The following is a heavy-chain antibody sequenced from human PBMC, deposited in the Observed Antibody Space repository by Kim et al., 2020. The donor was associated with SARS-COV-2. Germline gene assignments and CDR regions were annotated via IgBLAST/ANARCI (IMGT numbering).Heavy chain of an antibody. CDR2: IIPIFGTA. D-gene: IGHD3-22*01. V-gene: IGHV1-69*13. CDR1: GGTFSSYA. Sequence: SVKVSCKASGGTFSSYAISWVRQAPGQGLEWMGGIIPIFGTANYAQKFQGRVTITADESTSTAYMELSSLRSEYTAVYYCARIGGDYYDSSGYYRDWGQGTLVTVSS. CDR3: ARIGGDYYDSSGYYRD. J-gene: IGHJ4*02.